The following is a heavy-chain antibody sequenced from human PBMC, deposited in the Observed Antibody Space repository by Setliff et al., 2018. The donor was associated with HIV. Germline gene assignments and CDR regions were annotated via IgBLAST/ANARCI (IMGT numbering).Heavy chain of an antibody. J-gene: IGHJ4*02. CDR1: GLPFYNYW. Sequence: GGSLRLSCVASGLPFYNYWMTWVRQAPGKGLVWVSYISSSGGTIYYADSVKGRFTISRDNAKKSLYLQMNSLRADDTAVYYCARAFSGYYFDYWGQGTLVTVSS. CDR2: ISSSGGTI. V-gene: IGHV3-48*03. D-gene: IGHD3-3*01. CDR3: ARAFSGYYFDY.